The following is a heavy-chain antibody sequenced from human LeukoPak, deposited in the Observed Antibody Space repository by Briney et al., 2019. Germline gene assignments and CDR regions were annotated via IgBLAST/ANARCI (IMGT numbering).Heavy chain of an antibody. J-gene: IGHJ3*02. V-gene: IGHV4-34*01. CDR1: SGTFSGYY. CDR3: ARGHIVVVVATTRSDAFDK. Sequence: PSETLSLTCAVYSGTFSGYYWSWIRQPPGKGLEWIGEINHRGSTNYNPSLKSRVTISVDTSKNQVSLKLNSVTAADTAVYYCARGHIVVVVATTRSDAFDKWGQGTMVTVSS. CDR2: INHRGST. D-gene: IGHD2-15*01.